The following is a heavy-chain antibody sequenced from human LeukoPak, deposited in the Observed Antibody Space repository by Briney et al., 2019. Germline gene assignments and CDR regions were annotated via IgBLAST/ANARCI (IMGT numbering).Heavy chain of an antibody. CDR2: ISGSDGST. V-gene: IGHV3-23*01. J-gene: IGHJ4*02. CDR3: AKDLRYSSSNY. CDR1: GFTFSSYA. D-gene: IGHD6-6*01. Sequence: GGSLTLSCAASGFTFSSYAMIWVRQAPGKGLEWVSAISGSDGSTYYADSVKGRSTISRDNSENTLYLQMNSLRAEDTAVYYCAKDLRYSSSNYWGQGTLVTVSS.